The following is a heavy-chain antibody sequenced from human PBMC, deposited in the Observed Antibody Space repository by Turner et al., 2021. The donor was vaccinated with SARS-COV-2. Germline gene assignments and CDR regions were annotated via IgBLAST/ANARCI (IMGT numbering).Heavy chain of an antibody. Sequence: EVQLVESGGGLVQPGGSLRISCAASGFTFSSYSMNWVRQAPGKGLEWVSTISSSSRYIYSADSVKGRFTISRDNAKNSLYLQMNSLRAEDTAVYYCARDRDDFCSGYHRHAFDIWGQGTMVTVSS. V-gene: IGHV3-21*01. CDR2: ISSSSRYI. CDR1: GFTFSSYS. CDR3: ARDRDDFCSGYHRHAFDI. J-gene: IGHJ3*02. D-gene: IGHD3-3*01.